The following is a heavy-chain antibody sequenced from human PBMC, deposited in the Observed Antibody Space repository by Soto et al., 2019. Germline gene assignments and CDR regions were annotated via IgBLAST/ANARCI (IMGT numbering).Heavy chain of an antibody. CDR3: ARRYGSCFDY. Sequence: QVQLQESGPGLVKPSETLSLTCTVSGGSINSYYWSWIRQPPGKGLEWIGYIYYSGSTNYNPSLKSRVTKSVDTSKNQFPLKLSSVTAADTDVYYCARRYGSCFDYWGQGTLVTVSS. J-gene: IGHJ4*02. V-gene: IGHV4-59*01. CDR2: IYYSGST. CDR1: GGSINSYY. D-gene: IGHD1-26*01.